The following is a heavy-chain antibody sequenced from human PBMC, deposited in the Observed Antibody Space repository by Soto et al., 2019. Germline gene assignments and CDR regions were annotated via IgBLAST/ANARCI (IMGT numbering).Heavy chain of an antibody. J-gene: IGHJ6*02. CDR2: IIPIFGTA. CDR3: ARARGIYGDYVFYYGMDV. V-gene: IGHV1-69*13. CDR1: GGTFSSYA. D-gene: IGHD4-17*01. Sequence: SVKVSCKASGGTFSSYAISWVRQAPGQGLEWMGGIIPIFGTANYAQKFQGRVTTTADESTSTAYMELSSLRSEDTAVYYCARARGIYGDYVFYYGMDVWGQGTTVTVSS.